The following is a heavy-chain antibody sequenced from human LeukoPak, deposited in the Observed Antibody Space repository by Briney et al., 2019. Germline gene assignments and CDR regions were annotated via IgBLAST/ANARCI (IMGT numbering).Heavy chain of an antibody. D-gene: IGHD5-24*01. CDR3: AREQRTFDY. V-gene: IGHV3-7*03. J-gene: IGHJ4*02. CDR1: GFTFSNYW. Sequence: GVLRLSCVASGFTFSNYWMNWVRQAPGKGLEWVANIKPDGGEQYYVDSVKGRFTISRDNADNSLYLQLSSLRAEDTAVYYCAREQRTFDYWGQGILVTVSS. CDR2: IKPDGGEQ.